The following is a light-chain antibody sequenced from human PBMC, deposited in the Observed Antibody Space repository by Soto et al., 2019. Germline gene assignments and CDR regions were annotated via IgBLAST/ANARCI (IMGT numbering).Light chain of an antibody. V-gene: IGLV2-8*01. J-gene: IGLJ3*02. CDR1: SSDVGAYKY. Sequence: QSALTQPPSASGSPGQSVTISCTGTSSDVGAYKYVSWYQQYPGKAPKLMIYEVSKRPSGVPDRFSGSKSGNTASLTVSGLQAEDDADYYCTSYVGSNIWVFGGGTQLTVL. CDR2: EVS. CDR3: TSYVGSNIWV.